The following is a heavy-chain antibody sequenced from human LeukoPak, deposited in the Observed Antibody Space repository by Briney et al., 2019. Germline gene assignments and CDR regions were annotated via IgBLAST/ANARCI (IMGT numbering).Heavy chain of an antibody. Sequence: PGGSLRLSCAASGFTFSSYSMNCVRQAPGKGLEWISSISSGSSTIYYADSVKGRFTISRDNAENSLYLQMNSLRDEDTAVYYCARARGDYYPIEDYWGQGTLVTVSS. V-gene: IGHV3-48*02. D-gene: IGHD4-17*01. CDR1: GFTFSSYS. J-gene: IGHJ4*02. CDR3: ARARGDYYPIEDY. CDR2: ISSGSSTI.